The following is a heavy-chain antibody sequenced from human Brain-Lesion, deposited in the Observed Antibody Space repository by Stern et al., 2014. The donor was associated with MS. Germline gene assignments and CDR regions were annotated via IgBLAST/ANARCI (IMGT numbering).Heavy chain of an antibody. CDR3: ARGERWFDS. CDR1: GFTFSNSW. D-gene: IGHD3-10*01. CDR2: VNNDGRRT. Sequence: LVESGGALGQPGGSLRLSCAASGFTFSNSWMHRVPQAPGKGLVWVSRVNNDGRRTSYADSVKGRFTMSRDNAKNTLYLQMNSLRVEDTAIYYCARGERWFDSWGQGTLVTVSS. V-gene: IGHV3-74*02. J-gene: IGHJ5*01.